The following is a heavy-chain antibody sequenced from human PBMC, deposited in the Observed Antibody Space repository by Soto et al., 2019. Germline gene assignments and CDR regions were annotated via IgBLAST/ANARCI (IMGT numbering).Heavy chain of an antibody. Sequence: GASVKVSCKASGYTFTTYDIHWVRQATGQGLEWMGWMNPNSGNTGYAEKFQGRVTMTRNTAISTAYMELSSLLSEDTAVYYCARGVGSVFGVGPWGQGTLVTVSS. CDR1: GYTFTTYD. V-gene: IGHV1-8*01. J-gene: IGHJ5*02. D-gene: IGHD3-3*01. CDR3: ARGVGSVFGVGP. CDR2: MNPNSGNT.